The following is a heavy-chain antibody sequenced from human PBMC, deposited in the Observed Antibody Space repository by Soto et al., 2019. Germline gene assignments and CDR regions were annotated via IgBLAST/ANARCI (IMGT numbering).Heavy chain of an antibody. CDR1: GGSVNGYY. D-gene: IGHD3-3*01. Sequence: PSETLSLTCAVYGGSVNGYYWNWIRQPPGKGLEWIGGINHTGVTHYNPSLKSRVTMSVDKSKNQFSLRLSSVTAADTAIYYCAARITVFGLLIPPFDPWGQGTQVTFSS. V-gene: IGHV4-34*01. J-gene: IGHJ5*02. CDR2: INHTGVT. CDR3: AARITVFGLLIPPFDP.